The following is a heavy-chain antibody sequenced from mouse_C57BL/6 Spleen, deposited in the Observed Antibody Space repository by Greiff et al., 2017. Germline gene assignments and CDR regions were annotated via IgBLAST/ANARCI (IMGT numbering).Heavy chain of an antibody. V-gene: IGHV1-55*01. CDR1: GYTFTSYW. Sequence: QVQLQQPGAELVKPGASVKMSCKASGYTFTSYWITWVKQRPGQGLVWIGDIYPGSGSTNYNEKFKSKATLTVDTSSSTAYMQLSSLTSEDSAVYYCARGFYDGSYYAMDYWGQGTSVTVAS. D-gene: IGHD2-3*01. CDR2: IYPGSGST. J-gene: IGHJ4*01. CDR3: ARGFYDGSYYAMDY.